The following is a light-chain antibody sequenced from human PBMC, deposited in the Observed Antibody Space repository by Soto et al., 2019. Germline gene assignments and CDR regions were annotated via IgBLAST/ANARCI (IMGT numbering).Light chain of an antibody. CDR3: QHYGFLIIT. CDR1: QSVSGSH. Sequence: ESVLTQSPGTRSLSPGERATVSCRASQSVSGSHLAWYQQRPGQAPRLLIYAASSRATGIQDMFSGSGSGTEFTLSIRRLETEDFAVASCQHYGFLIITFGQGTRLEIK. V-gene: IGKV3-20*01. CDR2: AAS. J-gene: IGKJ5*01.